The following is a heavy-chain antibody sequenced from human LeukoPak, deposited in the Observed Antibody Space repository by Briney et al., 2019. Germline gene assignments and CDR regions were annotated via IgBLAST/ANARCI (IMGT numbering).Heavy chain of an antibody. CDR3: ARGERGYSYATRYYYYMDV. Sequence: SETLSLTCAVYGGSFSGYYWSWIRQPPGKGLEWIGEINHSGSTNYNPSLKSRVTISVDTSKNQFSLKLSSVTAADTAVYYCARGERGYSYATRYYYYMDVWGKGTTVTVSS. V-gene: IGHV4-34*01. CDR1: GGSFSGYY. CDR2: INHSGST. J-gene: IGHJ6*03. D-gene: IGHD5-18*01.